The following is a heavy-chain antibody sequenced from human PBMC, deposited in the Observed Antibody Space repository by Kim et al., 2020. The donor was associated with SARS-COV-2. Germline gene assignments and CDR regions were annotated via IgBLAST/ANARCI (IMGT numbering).Heavy chain of an antibody. CDR3: RTDIWDVTGNDY. V-gene: IGHV3-23*01. CDR2: IGGDEKA. Sequence: GGSLRLSCAASGFTFTPNAMNWVRQAPGKGLEWVSGIGGDEKAYYADSVMGRFTISTDNSKNTLFLQMNSLRAADTAIYYCRTDIWDVTGNDYWGQGSL. CDR1: GFTFTPNA. D-gene: IGHD1-26*01. J-gene: IGHJ4*02.